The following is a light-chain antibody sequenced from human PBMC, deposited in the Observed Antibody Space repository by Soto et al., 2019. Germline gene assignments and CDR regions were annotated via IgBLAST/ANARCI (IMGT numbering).Light chain of an antibody. CDR1: QSVSARN. Sequence: EIVLTQSPATLSLSPGERATLSCWASQSVSARNLAWYQQKPGLAPRLLIYDASTRATGIPDRFSGSGSGTELTLTISRLEPEDFAVYYCQQYGRSPRTFGQGTKVEVK. CDR3: QQYGRSPRT. J-gene: IGKJ1*01. V-gene: IGKV3D-20*01. CDR2: DAS.